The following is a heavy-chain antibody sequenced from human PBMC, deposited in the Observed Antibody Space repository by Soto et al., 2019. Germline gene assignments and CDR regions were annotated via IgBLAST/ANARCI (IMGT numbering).Heavy chain of an antibody. CDR1: GFTFSSYA. J-gene: IGHJ4*02. D-gene: IGHD2-21*02. CDR3: AKDRLAYCGGDCYSAFDY. Sequence: LRLSCAASGFTFSSYAMSWVRQAPGKGLEWVSAISGSGGSTYYADSVKGRFTISRDNSKNTLYLQMNSLRAEDTAVYYCAKDRLAYCGGDCYSAFDYWGQGTLVTVSS. CDR2: ISGSGGST. V-gene: IGHV3-23*01.